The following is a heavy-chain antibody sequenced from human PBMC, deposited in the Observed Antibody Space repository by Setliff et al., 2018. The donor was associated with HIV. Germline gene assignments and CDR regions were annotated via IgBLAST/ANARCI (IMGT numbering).Heavy chain of an antibody. CDR2: IYYSGST. D-gene: IGHD6-19*01. V-gene: IGHV4-31*03. J-gene: IGHJ4*02. CDR3: ARERQWLERDYFDY. Sequence: PSETLSLTCTVSGGSISSGGYYWSWIRQHPGKGLEWIGYIYYSGSTYYNPSLKSRVTISVDTSKNQFSLKLSSVTAADTAVYYCARERQWLERDYFDYWGQGTLVTVS. CDR1: GGSISSGGYY.